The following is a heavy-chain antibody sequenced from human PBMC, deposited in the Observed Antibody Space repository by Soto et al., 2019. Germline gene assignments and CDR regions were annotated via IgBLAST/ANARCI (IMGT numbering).Heavy chain of an antibody. CDR1: GGSISSGSYY. Sequence: NPSETLSLTCTVSGGSISSGSYYWGWIRQPPGKGLEWIGSIYYSGSTYYNPSLKSRVTISVDTSKNQFSLKLSSVTAADTAVYYCARHGPYSSSPDYFYGMDVWGQGTTVTVSS. CDR2: IYYSGST. J-gene: IGHJ6*02. D-gene: IGHD6-6*01. V-gene: IGHV4-39*01. CDR3: ARHGPYSSSPDYFYGMDV.